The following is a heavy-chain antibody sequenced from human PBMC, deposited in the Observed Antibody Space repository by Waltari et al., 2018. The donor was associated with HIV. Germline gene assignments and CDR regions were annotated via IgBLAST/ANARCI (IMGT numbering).Heavy chain of an antibody. CDR1: GYSISSGYY. V-gene: IGHV4-38-2*02. Sequence: QVQLQESGPGLVKPSETLFLTCSVSGYSISSGYYWGWLRQPPGKGLEWIGNIYHSGSAYYHPSLESRVTISVDTSKNQFSLKVSSMTAADTALYYCATIRAVAGSYYFDSWGQGILVTVSS. J-gene: IGHJ4*02. CDR2: IYHSGSA. D-gene: IGHD6-19*01. CDR3: ATIRAVAGSYYFDS.